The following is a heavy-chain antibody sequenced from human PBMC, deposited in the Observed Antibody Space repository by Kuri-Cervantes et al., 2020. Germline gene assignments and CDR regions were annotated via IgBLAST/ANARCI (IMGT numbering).Heavy chain of an antibody. V-gene: IGHV3-30-3*01. CDR2: ISYDGSNK. CDR1: GFTFSSYA. J-gene: IGHJ6*02. D-gene: IGHD3-9*01. CDR3: ARGLTKFESFYYYGMDV. Sequence: GGSLRLSCAASGFTFSSYAMHWVRQAPGKGLEWVAVISYDGSNKYYADSVKGRFTISRDTSTNTLYLQMDSLTTEDTAVYYCARGLTKFESFYYYGMDVWGQGTTVTVSS.